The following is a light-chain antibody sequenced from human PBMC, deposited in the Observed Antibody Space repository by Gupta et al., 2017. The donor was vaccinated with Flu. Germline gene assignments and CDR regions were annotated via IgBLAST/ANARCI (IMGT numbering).Light chain of an antibody. CDR1: QRIVYSGGSTY. CDR2: GVS. Sequence: VTLGQPASNSCSASQRIVYSGGSTYLDWYQQKPGQAPRRLIYGVSNRDTGIPDRFSGSGSGTDFTLKISRLEAEDVGVYYCKQDASWPYTFGEGTKLEIK. J-gene: IGKJ2*01. CDR3: KQDASWPYT. V-gene: IGKV2-30*01.